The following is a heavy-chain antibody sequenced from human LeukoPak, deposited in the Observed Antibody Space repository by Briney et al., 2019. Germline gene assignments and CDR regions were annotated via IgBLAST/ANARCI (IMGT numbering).Heavy chain of an antibody. Sequence: PGGSLRLSRAASGFSFSIYWMSWVRQAPGKGLEWVANIKPDGTEKYYVDSVKGRFTVSRDNAKNSLYLQMNSLRVEDTALYYCARDWRPLVATAGADSDYWGQGTLVTVSS. CDR2: IKPDGTEK. V-gene: IGHV3-7*01. CDR3: ARDWRPLVATAGADSDY. D-gene: IGHD5-12*01. CDR1: GFSFSIYW. J-gene: IGHJ4*02.